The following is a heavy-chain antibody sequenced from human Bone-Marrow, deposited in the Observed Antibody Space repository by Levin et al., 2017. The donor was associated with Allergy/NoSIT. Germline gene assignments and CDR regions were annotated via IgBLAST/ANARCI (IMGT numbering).Heavy chain of an antibody. CDR2: VNLDGTVT. D-gene: IGHD6-19*01. V-gene: IGHV3-74*01. J-gene: IGHJ4*02. CDR1: GFTFTRNW. Sequence: GGSLRLSCAASGFTFTRNWMHWVRQAPGKGLEWVSRVNLDGTVTTHADSVRGRFTVSRDNAKNTVHLQMNSLRVEDTAVYHCVRDLTVAGTGPHFDSWGQGALVVVSS. CDR3: VRDLTVAGTGPHFDS.